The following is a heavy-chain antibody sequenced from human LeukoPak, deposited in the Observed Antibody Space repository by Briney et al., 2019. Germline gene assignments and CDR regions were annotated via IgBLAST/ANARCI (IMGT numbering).Heavy chain of an antibody. V-gene: IGHV3-48*02. CDR2: ISGSSSTI. J-gene: IGHJ4*02. CDR3: ARSLLLGTSVDY. CDR1: GFTFSSFS. D-gene: IGHD3-22*01. Sequence: PGGALRLSCAASGFTFSSFSMNWVRQAPGKGLEWVSYISGSSSTIYYADSVKGRFTISRDNAKNSLYLQMISLRDEDTAVYYCARSLLLGTSVDYWGQGTLVTVSS.